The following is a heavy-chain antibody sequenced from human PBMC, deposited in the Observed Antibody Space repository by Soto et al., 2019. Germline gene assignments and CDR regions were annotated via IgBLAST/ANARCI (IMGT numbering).Heavy chain of an antibody. D-gene: IGHD2-21*02. CDR3: ARAWVVVTAPDY. V-gene: IGHV1-3*05. Sequence: QVQLVQSGAEEKKPGASVKVSCKASGYTFTSYAMHWVRQAPGQRLEWMGWINAGNGNTKYSQKFQGRVTITRDTSASPAYMELCSLRSEDTAVYYCARAWVVVTAPDYWGQGTLVTVSS. J-gene: IGHJ4*02. CDR2: INAGNGNT. CDR1: GYTFTSYA.